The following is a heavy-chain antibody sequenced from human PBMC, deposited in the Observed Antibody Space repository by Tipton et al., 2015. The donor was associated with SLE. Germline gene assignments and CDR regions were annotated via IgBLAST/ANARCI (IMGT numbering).Heavy chain of an antibody. D-gene: IGHD2-21*01. Sequence: GSLRLSCAASGFTFNSYWMSWVRQAPGKGLEWVSSISSSSSYIDYADSVKGRFTIYRDNSKNILYLQMNSLRGEDTAVYYCAKESYLHCGGDCHLFQDWGQGTLVTVSS. CDR2: ISSSSSYI. V-gene: IGHV3-21*03. CDR1: GFTFNSYW. CDR3: AKESYLHCGGDCHLFQD. J-gene: IGHJ1*01.